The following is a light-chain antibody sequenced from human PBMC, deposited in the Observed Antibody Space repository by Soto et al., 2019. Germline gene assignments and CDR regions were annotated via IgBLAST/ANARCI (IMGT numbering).Light chain of an antibody. J-gene: IGLJ2*01. CDR3: SSYTSSSTLGV. CDR2: DVS. V-gene: IGLV2-14*01. CDR1: SSDVGGYNY. Sequence: QSALTQPASVSGSPGQSITISCTGTSSDVGGYNYVSWYQQHPGKAPKLMIYDVSNRPSGVSNRFSGSKSGNTASLTISGLRAEDEADYYCSSYTSSSTLGVFGRGTKLTVL.